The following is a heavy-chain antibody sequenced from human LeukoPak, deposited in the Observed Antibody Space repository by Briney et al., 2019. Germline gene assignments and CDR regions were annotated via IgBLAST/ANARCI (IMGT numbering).Heavy chain of an antibody. V-gene: IGHV4-39*01. CDR1: GGSFSSSGYY. CDR3: ARLARPARTGFDY. D-gene: IGHD1-14*01. J-gene: IGHJ4*02. Sequence: SETLSLTCTVSGGSFSSSGYYWGWIRQPPVKGVEWFGSISYSGSTYYNPSLKSRVTISVDTSKNQFSLKLRSVTAADTALYYCARLARPARTGFDYWGQGTLVTVSS. CDR2: ISYSGST.